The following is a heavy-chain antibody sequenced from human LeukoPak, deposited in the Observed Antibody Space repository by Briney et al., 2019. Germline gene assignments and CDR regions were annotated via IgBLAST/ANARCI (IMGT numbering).Heavy chain of an antibody. Sequence: SETLSLTCTASGGSIRSYDWSWIRQPPGKGLDYVAYISYSSSTNYNPSLKSRVIISVATSKNHFSLKLNSVTPADTAVYYCARRTAIIPGGFDYWGQGTLVTVSS. V-gene: IGHV4-59*08. CDR1: GGSIRSYD. J-gene: IGHJ4*02. CDR3: ARRTAIIPGGFDY. D-gene: IGHD5-24*01. CDR2: ISYSSST.